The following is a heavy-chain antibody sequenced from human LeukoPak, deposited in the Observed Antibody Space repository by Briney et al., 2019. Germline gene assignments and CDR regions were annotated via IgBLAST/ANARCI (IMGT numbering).Heavy chain of an antibody. CDR3: ARRATTERGHSYGLDY. CDR1: GFTFSKYS. Sequence: GGSLRLSCAASGFTFSKYSMNWVRQAPGKGLEWVSSISSSSSYIYYADSVTGRFTISRDNAKNSLYLQMNSLRAEDTAVYYCARRATTERGHSYGLDYWGQGTLVTVSS. D-gene: IGHD5-18*01. CDR2: ISSSSSYI. V-gene: IGHV3-21*01. J-gene: IGHJ4*02.